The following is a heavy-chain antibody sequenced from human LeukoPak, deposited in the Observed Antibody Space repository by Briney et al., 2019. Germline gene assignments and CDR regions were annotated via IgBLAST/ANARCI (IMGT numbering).Heavy chain of an antibody. J-gene: IGHJ4*02. V-gene: IGHV3-53*01. D-gene: IGHD3-16*01. CDR2: IYSGGST. Sequence: GGSLRLSCAASGFTVSSNYMSWVRQAPGKGLEWVSVIYSGGSTYYADSVKGRFTISRDNAKNSLYLQMNSLRAEDTAVYYCARGTSMITFGGVMRYFDYWGQGTLVTVSS. CDR3: ARGTSMITFGGVMRYFDY. CDR1: GFTVSSNY.